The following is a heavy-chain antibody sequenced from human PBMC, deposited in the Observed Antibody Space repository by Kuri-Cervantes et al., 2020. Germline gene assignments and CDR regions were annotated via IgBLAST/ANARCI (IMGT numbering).Heavy chain of an antibody. J-gene: IGHJ6*02. D-gene: IGHD5-24*01. CDR1: GFTFRSSA. V-gene: IGHV3-30-3*01. CDR2: MSYDGSSE. Sequence: GESLKISCAASGFTFRSSAMHWVRQAPGKGLEWVAVMSYDGSSEFYADSVKGRFTISRDNSKNTLYLQMNSLTAEDTAVYYCARDGYTQYYYYGMDVWGQGTTVTVSS. CDR3: ARDGYTQYYYYGMDV.